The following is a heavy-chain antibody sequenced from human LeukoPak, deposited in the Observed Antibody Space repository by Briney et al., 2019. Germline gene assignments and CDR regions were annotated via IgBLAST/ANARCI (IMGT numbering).Heavy chain of an antibody. CDR2: ISSSSSYI. J-gene: IGHJ4*02. V-gene: IGHV3-21*01. CDR1: GFTFSSYS. D-gene: IGHD3-10*01. CDR3: ARDHERRYYGSGSYLFY. Sequence: GGSLRLSCAASGFTFSSYSMNWVRQAPGKGLEWVSSISSSSSYIYYADSVKGRFTISRDNAKNSLYLQMNSLRAEDTAVYYCARDHERRYYGSGSYLFYWGQGTLVTVSS.